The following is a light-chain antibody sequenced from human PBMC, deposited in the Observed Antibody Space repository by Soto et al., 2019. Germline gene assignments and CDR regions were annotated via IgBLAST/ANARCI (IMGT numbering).Light chain of an antibody. CDR2: ATS. J-gene: IGKJ4*01. Sequence: EIQMTQSPSSLSASVGDRVTITCRASQTISTYLNWYQQKPGRAPKLLIYATSTLQSGVPSRFSGSGSRTDFALTISILQAEDFASYYCQQNYSLPRTFGGGTKVEIK. V-gene: IGKV1-39*01. CDR3: QQNYSLPRT. CDR1: QTISTY.